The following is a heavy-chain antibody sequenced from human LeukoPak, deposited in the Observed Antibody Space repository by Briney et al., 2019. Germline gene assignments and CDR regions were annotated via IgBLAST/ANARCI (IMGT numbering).Heavy chain of an antibody. D-gene: IGHD3-22*01. CDR1: GGSISSGGYS. V-gene: IGHV4-30-2*01. Sequence: PQTLSLTCAVSGGSISSGGYSWSWIRQPPGKGLEWIWYIYHSGSTYYNPSLKSRVTISVDRSKNQFSLKLGSVTAADTAVYYCARVLYDSSGYYYFDYWGQGTLVTVSS. CDR2: IYHSGST. CDR3: ARVLYDSSGYYYFDY. J-gene: IGHJ4*02.